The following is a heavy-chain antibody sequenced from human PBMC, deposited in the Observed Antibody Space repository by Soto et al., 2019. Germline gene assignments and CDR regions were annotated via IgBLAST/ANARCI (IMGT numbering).Heavy chain of an antibody. CDR3: AKAYFVWSSEQPYYFDY. Sequence: EVQLLDSGGGLVQPGGSLILSCAASGFTFSNYAMTWVRQGPGKGLEWVSGISGSGGRSYYADSVKGRFTISRDNSKSTLYLQMNSLRAEDTAVYYCAKAYFVWSSEQPYYFDYWGQGPLVTVSS. CDR1: GFTFSNYA. J-gene: IGHJ4*02. CDR2: ISGSGGRS. D-gene: IGHD3-16*01. V-gene: IGHV3-23*01.